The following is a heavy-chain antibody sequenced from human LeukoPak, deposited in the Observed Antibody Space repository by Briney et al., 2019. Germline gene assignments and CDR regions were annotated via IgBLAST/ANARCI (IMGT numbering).Heavy chain of an antibody. CDR2: ISGSGGST. CDR3: ARASSSQPRYNWFDP. V-gene: IGHV3-23*01. J-gene: IGHJ5*02. Sequence: GGSLRLSCAASGFTFSSYAMSWVRQAPGKGLEWVSAISGSGGSTYYADSVKGRFTISRDNSKNTLYLQMNSLRAEDTAVYYCARASSSQPRYNWFDPWGQGTLVTVSS. D-gene: IGHD6-13*01. CDR1: GFTFSSYA.